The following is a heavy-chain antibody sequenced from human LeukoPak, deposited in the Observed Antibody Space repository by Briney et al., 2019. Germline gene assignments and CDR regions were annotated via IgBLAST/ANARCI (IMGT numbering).Heavy chain of an antibody. D-gene: IGHD3-22*01. CDR2: LYSGGST. CDR3: ARLYDSGGYGAFDI. V-gene: IGHV3-66*02. Sequence: PGGSLRLSCAASGFTVSSNYMGWVRQAPGKGLEWVSVLYSGGSTYYPDSVKGRFTISRDNSQNTLYLQMDSLRAEDTAVYYCARLYDSGGYGAFDIWGQGTTVTVSS. CDR1: GFTVSSNY. J-gene: IGHJ3*02.